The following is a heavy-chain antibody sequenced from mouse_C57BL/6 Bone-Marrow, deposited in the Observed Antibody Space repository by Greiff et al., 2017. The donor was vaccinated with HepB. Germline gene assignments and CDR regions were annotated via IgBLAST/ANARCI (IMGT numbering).Heavy chain of an antibody. Sequence: EVKLMESGPGLVKPSQSLSLTSSVTGYSITSGYYWNWIRQFPGNKLEWMGYISYDGSNNYNPSLKNRISITRDTSKNQFFLKLNSVTTEDTATYYCARRDFFYAMDYWGQGTSVTVSS. CDR2: ISYDGSN. CDR1: GYSITSGYY. D-gene: IGHD3-3*01. CDR3: ARRDFFYAMDY. V-gene: IGHV3-6*01. J-gene: IGHJ4*01.